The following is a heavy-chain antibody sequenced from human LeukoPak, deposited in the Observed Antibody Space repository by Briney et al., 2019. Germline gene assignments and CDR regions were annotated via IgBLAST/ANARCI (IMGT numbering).Heavy chain of an antibody. CDR1: GGSISSYY. CDR2: IYYSGST. CDR3: ARDGDPYYYYYGMDV. V-gene: IGHV4-59*01. Sequence: SETLSLTCTVSGGSISSYYWSWIRQPPGKGLEWIGYIYYSGSTNYNPSLKSRVTISVDTSKNQFSLKLSSVTAADTAVYYCARDGDPYYYYYGMDVWGQGTTVTVSS. J-gene: IGHJ6*02.